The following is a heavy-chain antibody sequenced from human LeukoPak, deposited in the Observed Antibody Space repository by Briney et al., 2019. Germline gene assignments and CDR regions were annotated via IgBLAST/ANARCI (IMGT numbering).Heavy chain of an antibody. CDR1: GFTFSSYW. Sequence: QTGGSLRLSCVASGFTFSSYWMSWVRQAPGKGLEWVANIKQDGSENFYVDSVKGRFTISRDNAKNSLYLQMNSLRAEDTAVYYCARDSTGYGYEEWSWGQGTLVTVSS. CDR2: IKQDGSEN. D-gene: IGHD5-18*01. J-gene: IGHJ5*02. V-gene: IGHV3-7*01. CDR3: ARDSTGYGYEEWS.